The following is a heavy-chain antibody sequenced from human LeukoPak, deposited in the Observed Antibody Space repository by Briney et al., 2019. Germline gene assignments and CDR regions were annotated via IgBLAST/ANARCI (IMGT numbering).Heavy chain of an antibody. J-gene: IGHJ4*02. D-gene: IGHD3-10*01. V-gene: IGHV4-4*07. CDR2: IYTSGST. CDR1: GGSISSYY. Sequence: SETLSLTCTVSGGSISSYYWSWIRQPAGKGLEWIGRIYTSGSTNYNPSLKSRVTMSVDTSKNHFSLKLTSVTAADTAVYYCARALGPYGSGTAFYFDNWGRGTLITVSS. CDR3: ARALGPYGSGTAFYFDN.